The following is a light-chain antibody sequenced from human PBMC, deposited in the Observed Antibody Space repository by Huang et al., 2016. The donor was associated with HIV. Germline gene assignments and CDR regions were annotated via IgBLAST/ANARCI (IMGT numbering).Light chain of an antibody. V-gene: IGKV3-15*01. CDR1: QSVSSN. CDR3: QQYNNWPRT. Sequence: EVVMTQSPATLSVSPGERATLSCRASQSVSSNLAWYQQKVGQAPRLLLYGASIRATGIPARVSGSGSGTEFTLTISSLQSEDFAVYYCQQYNNWPRTFGQGTKVEIK. J-gene: IGKJ1*01. CDR2: GAS.